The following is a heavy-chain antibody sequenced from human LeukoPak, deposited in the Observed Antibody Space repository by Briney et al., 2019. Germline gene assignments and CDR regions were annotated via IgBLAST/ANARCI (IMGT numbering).Heavy chain of an antibody. CDR1: GGSISSSSYY. D-gene: IGHD2-2*01. Sequence: SETLSLTCTVSGGSISSSSYYWGWIRQPPGKGLEWIGNMYYSGSTYHNPSLKSRVTISVDTSKNQFSLKLSSVTAADTAVYYCATAFLDIVVVPAAKGYMDVWGKGTTVTVSS. V-gene: IGHV4-39*07. CDR3: ATAFLDIVVVPAAKGYMDV. CDR2: MYYSGST. J-gene: IGHJ6*03.